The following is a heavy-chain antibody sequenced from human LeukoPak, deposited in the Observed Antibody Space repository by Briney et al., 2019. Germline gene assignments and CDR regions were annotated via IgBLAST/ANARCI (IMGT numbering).Heavy chain of an antibody. CDR3: AGWSQLLEGHDY. CDR1: GYTFTSYG. J-gene: IGHJ4*02. V-gene: IGHV1-18*01. CDR2: ISAYNGNT. Sequence: ASVKVCCKASGYTFTSYGISWVRQAPGQGVEWMGWISAYNGNTNYAQKLQGRVTMTTDTSTSTAYMELRSLRSDDTAVYYCAGWSQLLEGHDYWGQGTLVTVSS. D-gene: IGHD2-2*01.